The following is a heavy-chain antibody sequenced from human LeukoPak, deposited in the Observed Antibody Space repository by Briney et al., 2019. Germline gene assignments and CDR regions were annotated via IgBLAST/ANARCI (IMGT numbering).Heavy chain of an antibody. CDR2: ISSSSSYI. CDR3: AKELIIQPTGTVAFDI. V-gene: IGHV3-21*04. CDR1: GFTFSSYS. Sequence: GGSLRLSCAASGFTFSSYSMNWVRQAPGKGLEWVSSISSSSSYIYYADSVKGRFTISRDNSKNTLYLQMNSLRVEDTAMYFCAKELIIQPTGTVAFDIWGQGTMVTVSS. J-gene: IGHJ3*02. D-gene: IGHD1-1*01.